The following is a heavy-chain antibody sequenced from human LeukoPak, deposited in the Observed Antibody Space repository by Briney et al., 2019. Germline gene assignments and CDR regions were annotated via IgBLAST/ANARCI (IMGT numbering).Heavy chain of an antibody. CDR2: IYTSGST. CDR3: ARGPPPRHCSGGSCYSARFDP. V-gene: IGHV4-4*07. D-gene: IGHD2-15*01. J-gene: IGHJ5*02. Sequence: SETLSLTCTVSGASFTTYYWSWIRQPAGKGLEWIGRIYTSGSTNYIPSLKSRVTMSIDTSKNQFSPKLTSVTAADTAVYYCARGPPPRHCSGGSCYSARFDPWGQGTLVTVSS. CDR1: GASFTTYY.